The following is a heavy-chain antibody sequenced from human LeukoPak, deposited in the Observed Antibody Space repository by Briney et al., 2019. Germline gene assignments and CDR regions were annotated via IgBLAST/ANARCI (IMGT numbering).Heavy chain of an antibody. CDR2: INHSGST. D-gene: IGHD3-10*01. Sequence: ASETLSLTCAVCGGSFSGYYWSWIRQPPGKGLEWIGEINHSGSTNYNPSLKSRVTISVDTSKNQFSLKLSSVTAADTAVYYCARAYGLPYYFDYWGQGTLVTAS. CDR3: ARAYGLPYYFDY. V-gene: IGHV4-34*01. J-gene: IGHJ4*02. CDR1: GGSFSGYY.